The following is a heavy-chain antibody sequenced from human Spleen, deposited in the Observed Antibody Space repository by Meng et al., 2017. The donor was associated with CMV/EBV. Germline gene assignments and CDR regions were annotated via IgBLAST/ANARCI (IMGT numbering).Heavy chain of an antibody. CDR2: INAHNGHT. CDR3: AREGGWELLSGEYYYYGMDL. CDR1: GYTFSSYA. J-gene: IGHJ6*02. V-gene: IGHV1-18*01. D-gene: IGHD1-26*01. Sequence: ASVKVSCKASGYTFSSYAISWVRQAPGQGLEWVGWINAHNGHTNYAQKVQGRVTMTTDTSTNTAYMELRSLRSEDTAVYYCAREGGWELLSGEYYYYGMDLWGQGTTVTVSS.